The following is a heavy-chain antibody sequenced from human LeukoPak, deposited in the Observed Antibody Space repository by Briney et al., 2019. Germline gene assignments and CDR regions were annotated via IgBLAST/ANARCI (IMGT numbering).Heavy chain of an antibody. J-gene: IGHJ4*02. Sequence: PGGSLRLSCAASAFSFSSYWMSWVRQAPGKGLEWVANIKQDGSEKYYVDSVKGRFTISRDNAKNPLFLQMNSLRAEDTAVYYCARVLTVGGTMGWYFDYWGQGALVTVSS. CDR3: ARVLTVGGTMGWYFDY. CDR1: AFSFSSYW. D-gene: IGHD6-19*01. V-gene: IGHV3-7*01. CDR2: IKQDGSEK.